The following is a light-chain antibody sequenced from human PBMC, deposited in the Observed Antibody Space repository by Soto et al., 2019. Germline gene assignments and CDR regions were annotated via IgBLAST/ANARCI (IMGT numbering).Light chain of an antibody. Sequence: DIQMTQSPSSLSASVGDRVTITCRASQSISSYLNWYQQKPGKAPKLLIYAASSLQSGVPSRFSGSGSGTDFTLTISSQQPEDFATYYCQQSYRTPWTFGQGTKVEIK. V-gene: IGKV1-39*01. CDR3: QQSYRTPWT. J-gene: IGKJ1*01. CDR1: QSISSY. CDR2: AAS.